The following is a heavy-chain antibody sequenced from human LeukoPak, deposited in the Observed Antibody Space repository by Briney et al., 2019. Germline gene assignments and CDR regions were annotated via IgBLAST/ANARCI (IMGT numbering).Heavy chain of an antibody. V-gene: IGHV1-18*01. CDR3: ARDVPSTWSSYSGMNA. D-gene: IGHD6-13*01. J-gene: IGHJ6*02. Sequence: GASVKVSCKASGYTFTSYGISWVRQAPGQGLEWMGWISAYNGNKNYAQKLQGRVTMTTDTSTSTAYMALRSLRSHDTAVYYCARDVPSTWSSYSGMNAGGQGPT. CDR1: GYTFTSYG. CDR2: ISAYNGNK.